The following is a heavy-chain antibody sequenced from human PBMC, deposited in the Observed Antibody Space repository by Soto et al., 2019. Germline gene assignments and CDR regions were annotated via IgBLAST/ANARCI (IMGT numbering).Heavy chain of an antibody. Sequence: SPTLSLTCAISGDSVSSNSAAWNWIRQSPSRGLEWLGRTYYRSKWYNDYAVSVKSRITINPDTSKNQFSLQLNSVTPEDTAVYYCARETPWYSSSQGLNYFDYWGQGTLVTVSS. V-gene: IGHV6-1*01. D-gene: IGHD6-6*01. CDR2: TYYRSKWYN. J-gene: IGHJ4*02. CDR1: GDSVSSNSAA. CDR3: ARETPWYSSSQGLNYFDY.